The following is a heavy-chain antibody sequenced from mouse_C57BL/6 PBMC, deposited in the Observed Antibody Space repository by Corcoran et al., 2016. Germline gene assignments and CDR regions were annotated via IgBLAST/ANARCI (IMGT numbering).Heavy chain of an antibody. CDR2: INTYSGVP. J-gene: IGHJ4*01. CDR1: GYTFTTYG. D-gene: IGHD2-1*01. Sequence: QIQLVQSGPELKKPGETVKISCKASGYTFTTYGMSWVKQAPGKGLKWMGWINTYSGVPTYADDFKGRFAFSLETSASTAYLQINNLKNEDTATYFCARGYYHYAMDYWGQGTSVTVSS. V-gene: IGHV9-3*01. CDR3: ARGYYHYAMDY.